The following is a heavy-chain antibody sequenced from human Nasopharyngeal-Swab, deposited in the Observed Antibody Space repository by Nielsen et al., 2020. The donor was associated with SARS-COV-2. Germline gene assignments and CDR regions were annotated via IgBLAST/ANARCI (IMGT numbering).Heavy chain of an antibody. D-gene: IGHD2/OR15-2a*01. CDR3: TRDTFGPTDS. CDR1: GFTFDEYA. J-gene: IGHJ4*02. Sequence: SLKISCVVSGFTFDEYAMHWVRQAPGKGLEWVSGISWDSGTIAYADSVKGRFTISRDTAKNTLYLQMSSLRVEDTAVYYCTRDTFGPTDSWGQGTLVTVSS. CDR2: ISWDSGTI. V-gene: IGHV3-9*01.